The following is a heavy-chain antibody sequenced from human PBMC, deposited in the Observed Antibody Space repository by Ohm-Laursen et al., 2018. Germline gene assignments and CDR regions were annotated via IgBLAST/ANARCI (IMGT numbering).Heavy chain of an antibody. Sequence: SDTLSLTRSVSGGSISSYYWTWIRQPPGKGLEWIGYIYYSGSTNYNPSLKSRVTISVDTSKNHFSLKLSSVTAADTAVYYCARQESSGWYPDYWGQGTLVTVSS. CDR2: IYYSGST. CDR1: GGSISSYY. CDR3: ARQESSGWYPDY. D-gene: IGHD6-19*01. J-gene: IGHJ4*02. V-gene: IGHV4-59*08.